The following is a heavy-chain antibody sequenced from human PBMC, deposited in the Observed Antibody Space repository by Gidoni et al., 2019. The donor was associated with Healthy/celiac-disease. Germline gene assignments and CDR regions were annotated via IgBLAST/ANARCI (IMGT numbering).Heavy chain of an antibody. V-gene: IGHV3-43D*04. CDR3: AKDIGKYSGSYSVLDY. CDR2: ISWDGGST. CDR1: GFTFDDSA. D-gene: IGHD1-26*01. Sequence: EVQLVESGGVVVQPGGSLRLSCAASGFTFDDSAMHWVRQAPGKGLEWVSLISWDGGSTYYADSVKGRFTISRDNSKNSLYLQMNSLRAEDTALYYCAKDIGKYSGSYSVLDYWGQGTLVTVSS. J-gene: IGHJ4*02.